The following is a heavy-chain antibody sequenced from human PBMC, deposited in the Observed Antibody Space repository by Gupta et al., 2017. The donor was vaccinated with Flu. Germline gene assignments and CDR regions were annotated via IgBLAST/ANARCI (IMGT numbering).Heavy chain of an antibody. V-gene: IGHV4-4*02. Sequence: QVQLQESGPGVVKPSGTLSLTCAVSGGSISRTNWWSWVRQPPGRGLEWIGEIYHGGTTNYNPSLKSRVTISLDKSRNQFSLRLNSVTAADTAVYYCARLWGHCSTTSCYTILDGFDIWGQGTVVTVSS. CDR2: IYHGGTT. CDR3: ARLWGHCSTTSCYTILDGFDI. D-gene: IGHD2-2*01. J-gene: IGHJ3*02. CDR1: GGSISRTNW.